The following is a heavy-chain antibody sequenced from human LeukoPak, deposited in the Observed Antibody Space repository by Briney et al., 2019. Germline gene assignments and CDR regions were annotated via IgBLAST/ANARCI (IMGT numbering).Heavy chain of an antibody. V-gene: IGHV3-48*03. D-gene: IGHD6-19*01. CDR1: GFTFSSYE. Sequence: GGSLRLSCAASGFTFSSYEMNWVRQAPGKGLEWVSYISSSGSTIYYADSVKGRFTISRDNAKNSLYLQMNSLRAEDTAVYYCARATGWDPYFDYWGQGTLVTVSS. CDR3: ARATGWDPYFDY. CDR2: ISSSGSTI. J-gene: IGHJ4*02.